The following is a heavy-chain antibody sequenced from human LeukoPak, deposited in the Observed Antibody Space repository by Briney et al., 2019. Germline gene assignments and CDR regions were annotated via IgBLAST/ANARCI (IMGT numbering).Heavy chain of an antibody. Sequence: SETLSLTCTVSGGSVSSDTYYWSWIRQPPGKGLEWIGYIYYSGSTNYNPSLKSRVTISIDTSKNQFSLKLSSVTAADTAVYYCARATYYYDSSGYTGDAFDIWGQGTMVTVSS. D-gene: IGHD3-22*01. CDR3: ARATYYYDSSGYTGDAFDI. V-gene: IGHV4-61*01. J-gene: IGHJ3*02. CDR2: IYYSGST. CDR1: GGSVSSDTYY.